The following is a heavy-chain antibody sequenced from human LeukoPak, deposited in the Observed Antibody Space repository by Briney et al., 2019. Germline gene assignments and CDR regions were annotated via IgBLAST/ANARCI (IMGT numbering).Heavy chain of an antibody. CDR3: ARSLNDLWTTSFNY. CDR1: GYSISGGYY. D-gene: IGHD3-3*01. J-gene: IGHJ4*02. CDR2: IYHSGST. V-gene: IGHV4-38-2*02. Sequence: SETLSLTCTVSGYSISGGYYWGWIRQPPGKGLEWIGSIYHSGSTYYNPSLKSRVTISVDTSKNQFSLKLSSVTAADTAVYYCARSLNDLWTTSFNYWGQGTLVTVSS.